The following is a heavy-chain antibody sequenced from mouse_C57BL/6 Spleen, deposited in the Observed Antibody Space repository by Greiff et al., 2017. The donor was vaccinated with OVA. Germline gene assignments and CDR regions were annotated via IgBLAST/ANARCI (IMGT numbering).Heavy chain of an antibody. V-gene: IGHV5-17*01. CDR2: ISSGSSTI. J-gene: IGHJ1*03. CDR3: ALYYSNYNWYFDV. Sequence: EVQLVESGGGLVKPGGSLKLSCAASGFTFSDYGMHWVRQAPEKGLEWVAYISSGSSTIYYADTVKGRFTISRDNAKNTLFLQMTSLRSEDTAMYYCALYYSNYNWYFDVWGTGTTVTVSS. CDR1: GFTFSDYG. D-gene: IGHD2-5*01.